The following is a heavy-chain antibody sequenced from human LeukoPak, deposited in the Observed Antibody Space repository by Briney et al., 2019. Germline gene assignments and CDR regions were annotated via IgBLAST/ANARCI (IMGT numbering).Heavy chain of an antibody. CDR1: GFTFSNAW. Sequence: GGSLRLSCAASGFTFSNAWMSWGCHAPGPGLERVGRIKSKTDGGTTDYAAPVKGRFTISRDDSQNTLYLQMSSLKTEDTDVYYCTTHYDFSARYYYGMDVWGDGTTVTVSS. V-gene: IGHV3-15*01. CDR3: TTHYDFSARYYYGMDV. J-gene: IGHJ6*01. CDR2: IKSKTDGGTT. D-gene: IGHD3-3*01.